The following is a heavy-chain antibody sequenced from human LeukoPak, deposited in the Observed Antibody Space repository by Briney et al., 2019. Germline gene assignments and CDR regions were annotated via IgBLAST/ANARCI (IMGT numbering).Heavy chain of an antibody. Sequence: SETLSLTCTVSGGSISSSNYYWGWIRQPPGKGLEWIGSIYYRGSTYYNPSLKSRVTISVDTSKNQFSLKLSSVTAADTAVYYCASADSYATVLAWGQGTLVTVSS. V-gene: IGHV4-39*07. CDR3: ASADSYATVLA. D-gene: IGHD5-18*01. CDR1: GGSISSSNYY. CDR2: IYYRGST. J-gene: IGHJ5*02.